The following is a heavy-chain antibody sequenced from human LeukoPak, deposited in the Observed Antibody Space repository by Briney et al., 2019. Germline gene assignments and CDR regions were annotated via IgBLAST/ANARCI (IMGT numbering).Heavy chain of an antibody. CDR3: TTDSSSGYDRGYYFDY. CDR2: IKSKTDGGTT. CDR1: GFTFSNAW. Sequence: PGGSLRLSCAASGFTFSNAWMSWVRQAPGKGLEWVGRIKSKTDGGTTDYAAPVKGRFTISRDDSKNTLYLQMNSLKTKDTAVYYCTTDSSSGYDRGYYFDYWGQGTLVTVSS. J-gene: IGHJ4*02. V-gene: IGHV3-15*01. D-gene: IGHD5-12*01.